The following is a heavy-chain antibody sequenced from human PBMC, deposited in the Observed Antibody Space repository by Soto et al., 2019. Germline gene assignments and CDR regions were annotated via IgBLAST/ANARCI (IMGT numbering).Heavy chain of an antibody. CDR3: ARDRRGSSWPRVDY. CDR2: IYYTGTT. D-gene: IGHD6-13*01. Sequence: QVQLQESGPGLVKPSETLSLTCIVSGGSLSPYYWSWIRQSPGKGLEWVGSIYYTGTTDYNPSLKSRVTIXXXTXXNKVSLEMTSVTAADTAVYYCARDRRGSSWPRVDYWGQGKLVTVSS. V-gene: IGHV4-59*01. J-gene: IGHJ4*02. CDR1: GGSLSPYY.